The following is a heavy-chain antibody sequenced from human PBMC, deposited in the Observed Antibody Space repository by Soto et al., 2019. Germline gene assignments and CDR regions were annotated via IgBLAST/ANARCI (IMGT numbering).Heavy chain of an antibody. CDR1: GFTFGSYC. Sequence: LRLSCAVSGFTFGSYCMTWVRQAPGKGLEWVANIKQDGSEKYYVDSVKGRFTISSDNAKNSLYLQMNSLRVEDTAVYYCARGRGIDVWGQGTTVTVSS. V-gene: IGHV3-7*01. CDR2: IKQDGSEK. J-gene: IGHJ6*02. CDR3: ARGRGIDV.